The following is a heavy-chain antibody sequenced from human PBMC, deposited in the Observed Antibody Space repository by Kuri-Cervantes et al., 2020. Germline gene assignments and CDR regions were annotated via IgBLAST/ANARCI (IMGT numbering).Heavy chain of an antibody. CDR3: ATEPKPSIYCSGGSCYSRLGWDY. Sequence: ASVKVSCKASGYTFTSYGISWVRQAPGQGLEWMGWISAYNGNTNYAQKLQGRVTMTEDTSTDTAYMELSSLRSEDTAVYYCATEPKPSIYCSGGSCYSRLGWDYWGQGTLVTVSS. CDR1: GYTFTSYG. J-gene: IGHJ4*02. CDR2: ISAYNGNT. V-gene: IGHV1-18*01. D-gene: IGHD2-15*01.